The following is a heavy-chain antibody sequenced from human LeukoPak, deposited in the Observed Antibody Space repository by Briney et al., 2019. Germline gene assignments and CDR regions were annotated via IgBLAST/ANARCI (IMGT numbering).Heavy chain of an antibody. D-gene: IGHD2-15*01. V-gene: IGHV3-23*01. CDR1: GFTFSNYA. CDR3: VRDPTRAECSDGSCFLDF. J-gene: IGHJ4*02. CDR2: VGIDDTT. Sequence: GGSLRLSCAASGFTFSNYAMNWVRQAPGKGLEWVSVVGIDDTTYYTDSVKGRFSISRDNSKNTLSLQMNSLRLEDTAVYYCVRDPTRAECSDGSCFLDFWGQGTLVSVSS.